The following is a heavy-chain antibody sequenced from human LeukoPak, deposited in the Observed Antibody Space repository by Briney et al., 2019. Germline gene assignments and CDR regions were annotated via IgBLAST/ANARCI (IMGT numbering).Heavy chain of an antibody. D-gene: IGHD3-10*01. CDR3: ARDSRGSGSYYNVKYYYYGMDV. Sequence: GGSLRLSCAASGFTFSDYYMSWIRQAPGKGLEWVSYISSSGSTIYYADSVKGRFTISRDNAKNSLYLQMNSLRAEDTAVYYCARDSRGSGSYYNVKYYYYGMDVWGQGTTVTVSS. CDR1: GFTFSDYY. CDR2: ISSSGSTI. J-gene: IGHJ6*02. V-gene: IGHV3-11*01.